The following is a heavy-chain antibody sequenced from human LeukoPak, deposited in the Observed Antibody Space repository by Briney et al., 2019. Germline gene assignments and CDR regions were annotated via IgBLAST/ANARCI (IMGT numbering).Heavy chain of an antibody. D-gene: IGHD1-26*01. CDR1: GFTFSSYA. Sequence: PGGSLRLSCAASGFTFSSYAMHWVRQAPGKGLEWVSAISATDSRPYYADSVKGRFTISRDSSRNTLFLHMNTLRAEDTAIYYCAKDRTVGASYWYFDLWGRGTLVTVSS. CDR3: AKDRTVGASYWYFDL. J-gene: IGHJ2*01. CDR2: ISATDSRP. V-gene: IGHV3-23*01.